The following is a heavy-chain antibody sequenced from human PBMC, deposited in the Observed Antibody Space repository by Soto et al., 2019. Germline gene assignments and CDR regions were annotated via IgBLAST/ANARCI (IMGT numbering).Heavy chain of an antibody. CDR3: ARTGDGHHDFLDY. J-gene: IGHJ4*02. V-gene: IGHV3-7*01. Sequence: GGSLRLSCAASGLTFSSYWVNWVRQAPGKGLEWVANINQDGNEDNLLDSVKGRFTISRDNAKNSLFLQMNSLRVDDTAVYYCARTGDGHHDFLDYWGQGALVTVSS. CDR2: INQDGNED. CDR1: GLTFSSYW. D-gene: IGHD1-1*01.